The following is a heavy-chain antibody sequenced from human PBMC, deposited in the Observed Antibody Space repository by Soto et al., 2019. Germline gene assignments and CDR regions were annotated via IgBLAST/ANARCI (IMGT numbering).Heavy chain of an antibody. D-gene: IGHD6-13*01. J-gene: IGHJ5*02. CDR1: GFTFRRYS. CDR3: ARDNGIAGSFDP. V-gene: IGHV3-48*02. Sequence: VGSLRLSCAASGFTFRRYSMNWVRQAPGKGLEWVSYISISSRTIYYADSVKGRFTISRDDAKNSLYLQMNSLRDEDTSVYYCARDNGIAGSFDPWGQGTLVTVSS. CDR2: ISISSRTI.